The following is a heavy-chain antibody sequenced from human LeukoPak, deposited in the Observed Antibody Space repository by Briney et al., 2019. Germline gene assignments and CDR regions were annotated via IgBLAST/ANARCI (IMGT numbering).Heavy chain of an antibody. D-gene: IGHD6-13*01. CDR1: GYTFTSYG. CDR3: ARVISAAGGYYYYMDV. Sequence: ASVKVSCKASGYTFTSYGISWVRQAPGQGLEWMGWISAYNGNTNYAQKLQGRVTMTTDTSTSTAYMELRSLRSDDTAVYYCARVISAAGGYYYYMDVWGQGTLVTVSS. J-gene: IGHJ6*03. CDR2: ISAYNGNT. V-gene: IGHV1-18*01.